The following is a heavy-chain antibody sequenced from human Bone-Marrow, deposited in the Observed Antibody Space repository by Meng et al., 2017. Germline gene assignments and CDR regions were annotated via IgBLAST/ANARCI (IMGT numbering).Heavy chain of an antibody. CDR2: IYYSGST. J-gene: IGHJ5*02. V-gene: IGHV4-61*01. CDR3: GRTGGVVVAATFLDL. Sequence: SETLSLTCTVAGGSVSSGNYYWSWIRQPPGKGLEWIGYIYYSGSTKYNPSLKSRVTISLDTSKNQFSLKLSSVTAADTAVYYCGRTGGVVVAATFLDLWGHGTLVTVSS. CDR1: GGSVSSGNYY. D-gene: IGHD2-15*01.